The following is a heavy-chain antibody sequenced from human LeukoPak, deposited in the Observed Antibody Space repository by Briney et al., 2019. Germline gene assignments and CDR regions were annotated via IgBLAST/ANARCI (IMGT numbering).Heavy chain of an antibody. CDR2: IKQDRSEK. V-gene: IGHV3-7*01. J-gene: IGHJ4*02. CDR1: GFTMRTYW. Sequence: GGSQRLSCAASGFTMRTYWMSWVRQAPGKGLQWVANIKQDRSEKYSVASVKGRFTISRDNAKNSLYLQMNSLRAEETAVYYCARDGLSAALDYWGQGILVTVSS. CDR3: ARDGLSAALDY. D-gene: IGHD2-2*01.